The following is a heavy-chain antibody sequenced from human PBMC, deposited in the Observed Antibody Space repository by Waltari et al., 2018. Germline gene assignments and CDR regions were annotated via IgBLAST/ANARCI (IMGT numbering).Heavy chain of an antibody. Sequence: QVQLVQSGAEVKKPGSPVTVSCKASGSTFSSYPSSWVRPAPGQGLEWMGGIIPIFGTANYAQKFQGRGTITADESTSTAYMELSSLRSEDTAVYYCARDREEVNYYYGMDVWGQGTTVTVSS. CDR3: ARDREEVNYYYGMDV. CDR2: IIPIFGTA. D-gene: IGHD2-21*01. CDR1: GSTFSSYP. V-gene: IGHV1-69*12. J-gene: IGHJ6*02.